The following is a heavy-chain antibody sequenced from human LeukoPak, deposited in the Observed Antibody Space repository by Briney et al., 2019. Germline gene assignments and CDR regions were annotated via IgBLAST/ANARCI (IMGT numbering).Heavy chain of an antibody. Sequence: PGGSLRLSCAASGFTFSSYAMRWVRQAPGKGLEWVSVIRGNGSNKYYADSVKGRFTISRDNSKNTLYLQMNSLRAEDTAVYYCAKDRRYYDYVWGSPYFDYWGQGTLVTVSS. CDR1: GFTFSSYA. CDR3: AKDRRYYDYVWGSPYFDY. J-gene: IGHJ4*02. D-gene: IGHD3-16*01. CDR2: IRGNGSNK. V-gene: IGHV3-30*02.